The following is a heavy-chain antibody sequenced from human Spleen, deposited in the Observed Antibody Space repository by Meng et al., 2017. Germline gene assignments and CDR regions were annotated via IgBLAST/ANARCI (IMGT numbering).Heavy chain of an antibody. CDR1: GGSFSAYY. J-gene: IGHJ4*02. CDR3: ARGPTTMAHDFDY. CDR2: INHSGST. D-gene: IGHD4-11*01. Sequence: QVPLQHGGAGLLKPSETLSLTCAVYGGSFSAYYWSWVRQPPGKGLEWIGEINHSGSTNYNPSLKSRATISVDTSQNNLSLKLSSVTAADSAVYYCARGPTTMAHDFDYWGQGTLVTVSS. V-gene: IGHV4-34*01.